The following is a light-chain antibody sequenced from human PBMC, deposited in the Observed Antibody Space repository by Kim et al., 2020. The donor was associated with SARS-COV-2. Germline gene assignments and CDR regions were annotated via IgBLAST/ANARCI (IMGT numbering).Light chain of an antibody. Sequence: ELVLTQSPGTLSLSPGERAILSCRASQTVSSSYFGWYQQKPGQAPSLLIYGAFNRATGIPDRFSGSGSGTDFILTISRLEPEDSAVYYCQQYAYLVTFGGGTKVDIK. CDR1: QTVSSSY. CDR3: QQYAYLVT. CDR2: GAF. J-gene: IGKJ4*01. V-gene: IGKV3-20*01.